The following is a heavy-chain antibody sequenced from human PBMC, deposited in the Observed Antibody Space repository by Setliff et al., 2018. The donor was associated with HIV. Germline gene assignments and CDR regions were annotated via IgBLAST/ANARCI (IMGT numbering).Heavy chain of an antibody. CDR1: GYTFTNFG. V-gene: IGHV1-18*01. CDR3: ARGYGAFDI. D-gene: IGHD4-17*01. J-gene: IGHJ3*02. Sequence: ASVKVSCKASGYTFTNFGIGWVRQAPGQGLEWMGWISAYNGNTNYAQKLQGRVTMTTDTSTNTAYLELRSLRSDDTAVDYCARGYGAFDIWGQGTMVTVSS. CDR2: ISAYNGNT.